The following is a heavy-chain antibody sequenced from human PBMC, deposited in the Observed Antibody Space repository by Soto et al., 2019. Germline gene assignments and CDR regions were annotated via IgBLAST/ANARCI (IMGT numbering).Heavy chain of an antibody. CDR2: IYPGDSET. V-gene: IGHV5-51*01. J-gene: IGHJ4*02. D-gene: IGHD3-10*01. Sequence: GESLKISCKGSGYSFPSYWIGWVRQMPGKGLEWMGIIYPGDSETRYSPSFQGQVTISADKSISTAYLQWGSLKASDTAMYYCARRGYYGSGSYYSLDYWGQGTRVTVSA. CDR1: GYSFPSYW. CDR3: ARRGYYGSGSYYSLDY.